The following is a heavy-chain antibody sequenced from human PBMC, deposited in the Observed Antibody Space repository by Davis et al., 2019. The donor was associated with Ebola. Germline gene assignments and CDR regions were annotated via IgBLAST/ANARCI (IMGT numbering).Heavy chain of an antibody. CDR2: ISAYNGNT. CDR3: ASTYDFWSGYDYYYGMDV. V-gene: IGHV1-69*13. CDR1: GGTFSSYA. Sequence: SVKVSCKASGGTFSSYAISWVRQATGQGLEWMGWISAYNGNTNYAQKFQGRVTITADESTSTAYMELSSLRSEDTAVYYCASTYDFWSGYDYYYGMDVWGQGTTVTVSS. D-gene: IGHD3-3*01. J-gene: IGHJ6*02.